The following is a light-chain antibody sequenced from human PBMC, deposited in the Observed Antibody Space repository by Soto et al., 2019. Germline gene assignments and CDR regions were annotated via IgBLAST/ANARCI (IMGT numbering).Light chain of an antibody. CDR2: AAS. V-gene: IGKV3-11*01. Sequence: EIVLTQSPATLSLSPGERATLSCRASQSVSSYLAWYQQKPGQAPRLLIYAASTRATGIPDRFSGSGSGTDFTLSISRLEPEDFAVYYCQLYGTSPRPFGQGTKVDIK. CDR1: QSVSSY. CDR3: QLYGTSPRP. J-gene: IGKJ1*01.